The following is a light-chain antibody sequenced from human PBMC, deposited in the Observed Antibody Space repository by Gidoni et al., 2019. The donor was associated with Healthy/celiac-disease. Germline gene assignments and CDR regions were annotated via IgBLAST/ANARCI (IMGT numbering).Light chain of an antibody. V-gene: IGLV3-21*02. CDR1: NIGSKS. J-gene: IGLJ2*01. CDR2: DDS. Sequence: SYVLTQPPSVSVAPGQTARITCGGNNIGSKSVNWYQQKPGQAPVLVVYDDSDRPSGFPERFSGSNSGNTATLTVSRVEAGDEADYYCQVWDGGVVFGGGTKLTVL. CDR3: QVWDGGVV.